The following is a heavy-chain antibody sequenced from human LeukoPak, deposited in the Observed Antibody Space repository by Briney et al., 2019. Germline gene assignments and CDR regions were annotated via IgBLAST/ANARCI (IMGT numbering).Heavy chain of an antibody. D-gene: IGHD6-19*01. V-gene: IGHV3-21*01. CDR2: ISSSSSYI. CDR1: GFTFNDYG. CDR3: ARDNWRYSSGLYYFDY. Sequence: GGSLRLSCAASGFTFNDYGMSWVRQAPGKGLEWVSSISSSSSYIYYADSVKGRFTISRDNAKNSLYLQMNSLRAEDTAVYYCARDNWRYSSGLYYFDYWGQGTLVTVSS. J-gene: IGHJ4*02.